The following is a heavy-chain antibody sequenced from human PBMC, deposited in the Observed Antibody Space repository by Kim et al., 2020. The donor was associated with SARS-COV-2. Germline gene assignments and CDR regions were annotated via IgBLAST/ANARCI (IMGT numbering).Heavy chain of an antibody. CDR2: ISGTGGRT. Sequence: GGSLRLSCAASGFAFSRYDMAWVRQAPGKGLEWVSTISGTGGRTYYADPVKGRFTISRDNSQNALYLQMSSLRAGDTAVYYCARTERYYYDSTGYYYGMDVWGQGTTLTVSS. D-gene: IGHD3-22*01. J-gene: IGHJ6*02. V-gene: IGHV3-23*01. CDR1: GFAFSRYD. CDR3: ARTERYYYDSTGYYYGMDV.